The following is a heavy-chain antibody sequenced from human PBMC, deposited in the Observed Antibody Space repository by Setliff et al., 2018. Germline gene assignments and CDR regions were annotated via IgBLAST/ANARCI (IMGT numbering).Heavy chain of an antibody. CDR3: ARAGPTVTFFRVLVISWWDP. CDR1: GDSISSGSYY. J-gene: IGHJ5*02. Sequence: SETLSLTCTVSGDSISSGSYYWTWIRQPAGKGLEWIGHFHTGGSTNYNRSLRSRVSISVDTSKNQFSLKLSSVIAADTATYYCARAGPTVTFFRVLVISWWDPWGQGSLVT. D-gene: IGHD3-3*01. CDR2: FHTGGST. V-gene: IGHV4-61*09.